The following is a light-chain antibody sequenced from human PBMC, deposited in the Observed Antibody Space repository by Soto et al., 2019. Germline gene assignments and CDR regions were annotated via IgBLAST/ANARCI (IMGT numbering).Light chain of an antibody. CDR3: QQYDSSPA. CDR2: GAS. CDR1: QSVSTNY. J-gene: IGKJ4*01. Sequence: EIVLTQSPGTLSLSPGERATLSCRASQSVSTNYLAWYQQKPGLAPRLLIYGASSRATGIPDRFSGSGSGTDFTLTINRLEPEDFAVYYCQQYDSSPALGGGTKVEIK. V-gene: IGKV3-20*01.